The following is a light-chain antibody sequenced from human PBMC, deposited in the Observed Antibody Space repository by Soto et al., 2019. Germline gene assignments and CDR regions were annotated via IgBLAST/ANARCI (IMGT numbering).Light chain of an antibody. J-gene: IGLJ1*01. CDR3: QSYDNSLSGSEV. Sequence: QSALTQPASVSGSPGQSITISCTGTSGDIGSYNRVSWYQQLPGAAPTLLIFGIFNRPSGVSERFSGSRSGASASLAIAGLQAEDEADYYCQSYDNSLSGSEVFGTGTKLTVL. CDR1: SGDIGSYNR. CDR2: GIF. V-gene: IGLV2-14*03.